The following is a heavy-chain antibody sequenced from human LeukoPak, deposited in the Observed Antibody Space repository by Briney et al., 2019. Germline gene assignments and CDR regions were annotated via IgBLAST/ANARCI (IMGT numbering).Heavy chain of an antibody. CDR3: ARVPLRFLAPFDY. D-gene: IGHD3-3*01. CDR2: INHSGGA. J-gene: IGHJ4*02. V-gene: IGHV4-34*01. Sequence: SETLSLTCAVYGGSFLCYYWRWIRQPPGKRLEWIGEINHSGGANYNPSLKSRVTISADTSKSQFSLKLGSVTAADTAVYYCARVPLRFLAPFDYRGQGTLVTVSS. CDR1: GGSFLCYY.